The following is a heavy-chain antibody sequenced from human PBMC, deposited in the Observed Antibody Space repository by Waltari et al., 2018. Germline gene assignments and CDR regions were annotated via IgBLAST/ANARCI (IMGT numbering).Heavy chain of an antibody. CDR3: ARDWSSGYGRFDP. V-gene: IGHV1-3*01. J-gene: IGHJ5*02. D-gene: IGHD5-12*01. CDR1: GYTFTSYA. Sequence: QVQLVQSGAEVKKPGASVKVSCKASGYTFTSYAMHWVRQAPGQRLEWMGWINAGNGNTKYSQKFQGRVTISVDTSKNQFSLKLSSVTAADTAMYYCARDWSSGYGRFDPWGQGTLVTVSS. CDR2: INAGNGNT.